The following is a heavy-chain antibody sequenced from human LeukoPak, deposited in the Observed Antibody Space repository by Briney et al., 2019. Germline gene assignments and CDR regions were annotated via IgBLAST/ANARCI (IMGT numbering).Heavy chain of an antibody. CDR3: ARIDYYYYYGMDV. V-gene: IGHV1-2*02. J-gene: IGHJ6*01. Sequence: ASVKVSCKASGYTFTGYYMHWVRQVPGQGLEWMGWINPNSGGTNYAQKFQGRVTMTRDTSISTAYMELSRLRSDDTAVYYCARIDYYYYYGMDVWGQGTTVTVSS. CDR2: INPNSGGT. CDR1: GYTFTGYY.